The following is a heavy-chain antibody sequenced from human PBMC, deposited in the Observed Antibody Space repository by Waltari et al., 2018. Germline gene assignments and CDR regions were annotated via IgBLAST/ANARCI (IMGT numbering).Heavy chain of an antibody. V-gene: IGHV1-8*03. CDR1: GYTFTSYE. CDR3: ARVVSIAARRDFGY. CDR2: MNPNSGNT. Sequence: QVQLVQSGAEVKKPGASVKVSCKASGYTFTSYELNWVRQATGQGLEWMGWMNPNSGNTGYAQKFQGRVTITRNTSISTAYMELSSLRSEDTAVYYCARVVSIAARRDFGYWGQGTLVTVSS. J-gene: IGHJ4*02. D-gene: IGHD6-6*01.